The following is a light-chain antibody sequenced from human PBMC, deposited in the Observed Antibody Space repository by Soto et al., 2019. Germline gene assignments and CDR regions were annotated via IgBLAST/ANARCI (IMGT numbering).Light chain of an antibody. CDR3: QHFGTSPPYT. V-gene: IGKV3-20*01. CDR1: QSVSSSY. CDR2: GAS. Sequence: EIVLTQSPGTLSLSPGERATLSCRASQSVSSSYLAWYQQKPGQAPRLLIYGASSRATGIPDRFSGSGSGTDFTLTISRLEPEDFVVYCCQHFGTSPPYTFGQRTKLEI. J-gene: IGKJ2*01.